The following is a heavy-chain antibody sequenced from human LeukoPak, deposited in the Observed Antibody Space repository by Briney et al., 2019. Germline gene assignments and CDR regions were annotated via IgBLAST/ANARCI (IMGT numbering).Heavy chain of an antibody. CDR1: GVSLSSYC. CDR2: INHSGST. D-gene: IGHD1-26*01. V-gene: IGHV4-34*01. Sequence: SETLSLTCAVYGVSLSSYCWSWVRQPPGKGLEWIGEINHSGSTNYNPSLKSRVTISVGTSKNQFSLKLSSVTAADTAVYCCARQIVGPTAPFDYWGQGTLVTVSS. CDR3: ARQIVGPTAPFDY. J-gene: IGHJ4*02.